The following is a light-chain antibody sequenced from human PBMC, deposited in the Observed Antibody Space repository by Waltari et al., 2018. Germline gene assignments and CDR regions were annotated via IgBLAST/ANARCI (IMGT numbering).Light chain of an antibody. CDR3: AAWDDSLSGPV. J-gene: IGLJ2*01. CDR2: RDD. CDR1: SSTIGTNY. Sequence: QSVLTQPPSASGTPGRRVTISGSGTSSTIGTNYVNWYQQLPGTAPKLLIYRDDQRPSGVPDQFSGSKSGTSASLAISGLRSEDEADYYCAAWDDSLSGPVFGGGTKLTVL. V-gene: IGLV1-47*01.